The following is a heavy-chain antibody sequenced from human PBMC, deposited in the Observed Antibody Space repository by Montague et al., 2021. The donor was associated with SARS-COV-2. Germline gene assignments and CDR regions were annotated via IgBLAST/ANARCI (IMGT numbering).Heavy chain of an antibody. D-gene: IGHD6-19*01. Sequence: PALVKPTQTLTLTCTFSGFSLSTSGMCVSWIRQPPGKALEWLARXDWXDDKYYSTSLKTRLTISKDTSKNPVVLTMTNMDPVDTATYYCAREYSSGVYFDYWGQGTLVTVSS. CDR1: GFSLSTSGMC. V-gene: IGHV2-70*11. CDR2: XDWXDDK. J-gene: IGHJ4*02. CDR3: AREYSSGVYFDY.